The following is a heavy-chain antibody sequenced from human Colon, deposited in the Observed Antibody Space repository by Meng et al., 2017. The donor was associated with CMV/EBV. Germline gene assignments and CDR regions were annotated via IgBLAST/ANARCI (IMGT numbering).Heavy chain of an antibody. D-gene: IGHD3-10*01. J-gene: IGHJ4*02. CDR2: IGGTGTIT. CDR1: GFTFSSYA. CDR3: AKNGAWFRVDS. V-gene: IGHV3-23*01. Sequence: GGSLRLSCAASGFTFSSYAMSWVRQAPGKGLEWVSVIGGTGTITHYADSVKGRFSISRDNSTKTLYLEMNSLRADDTALYFCAKNGAWFRVDSWGQGTPVTVSS.